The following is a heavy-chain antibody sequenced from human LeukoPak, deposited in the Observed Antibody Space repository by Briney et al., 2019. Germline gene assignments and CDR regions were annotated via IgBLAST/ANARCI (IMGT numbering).Heavy chain of an antibody. CDR2: INWNGGST. D-gene: IGHD1-7*01. CDR3: ASGRFLTGTGAFDI. V-gene: IGHV3-20*04. CDR1: GFTFDDYG. J-gene: IGHJ3*02. Sequence: GSLRLSCAASGFTFDDYGMSWVRQAPGKGLEWVSGINWNGGSTGYADSVKGRFTISRDNAKNSLYLQMNSLRAEDTAVYYCASGRFLTGTGAFDIWGQGTMVTVSS.